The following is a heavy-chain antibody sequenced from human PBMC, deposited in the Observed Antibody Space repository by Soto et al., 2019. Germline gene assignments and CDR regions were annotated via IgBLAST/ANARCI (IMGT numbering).Heavy chain of an antibody. V-gene: IGHV4-61*01. CDR2: IYYTGTT. Sequence: SETLSLTCTVSGGSVSSSFFYWSWVRQPPGQRLEWIGYIYYTGTTNYNPSLASRVAMSVDTSKNQFSLRMASVTAADTAVYYCARQPTVTTTRRFLDSWGQGSLVTVSS. CDR1: GGSVSSSFFY. D-gene: IGHD4-17*01. CDR3: ARQPTVTTTRRFLDS. J-gene: IGHJ4*02.